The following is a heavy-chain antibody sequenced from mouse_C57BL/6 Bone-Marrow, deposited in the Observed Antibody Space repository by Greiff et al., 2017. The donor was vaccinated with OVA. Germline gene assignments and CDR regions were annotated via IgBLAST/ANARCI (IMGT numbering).Heavy chain of an antibody. V-gene: IGHV5-6*01. D-gene: IGHD1-1*01. CDR2: ISSGGSYT. J-gene: IGHJ2*01. Sequence: EVKLVESGGDLVKPGGSLNLSCAASGSTFSSYGMSWVRRTPDKRLEWVATISSGGSYTDYPDSVKGRFTISRDNAKNTLYLQMSSLKSEDTAMYYCARHYYGSSYYWGQGTTLTVSS. CDR3: ARHYYGSSYY. CDR1: GSTFSSYG.